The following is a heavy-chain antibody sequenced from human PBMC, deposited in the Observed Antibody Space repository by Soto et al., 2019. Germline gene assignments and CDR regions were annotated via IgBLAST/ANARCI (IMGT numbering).Heavy chain of an antibody. V-gene: IGHV3-23*01. CDR2: ISGSGGST. J-gene: IGHJ4*02. D-gene: IGHD6-13*01. CDR3: AKGSGSSSWVWDNFAY. CDR1: GFTFSTYA. Sequence: EVQLLESGGGLVQPGGSLRLSCAASGFTFSTYAMSWVRQAPGKGLEWASAISGSGGSTYYADSVKGRFTISRDNSKNTLYLQMNSLRAEDTAVYYCAKGSGSSSWVWDNFAYWGQGTLVTVSS.